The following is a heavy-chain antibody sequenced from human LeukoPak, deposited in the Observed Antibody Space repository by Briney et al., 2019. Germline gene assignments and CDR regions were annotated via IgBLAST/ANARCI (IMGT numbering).Heavy chain of an antibody. Sequence: SETLSLTCTVSGGSISSGDYYWSWIRQPPGKGLEWIAYMYYSSSTYYNPSLKSRFTMSADTSKNQLSLKLSSVTAADTAVYYCARPYYYDSRIDPWGQGILVTVSS. CDR1: GGSISSGDYY. CDR2: MYYSSST. J-gene: IGHJ5*02. D-gene: IGHD3-22*01. V-gene: IGHV4-30-4*01. CDR3: ARPYYYDSRIDP.